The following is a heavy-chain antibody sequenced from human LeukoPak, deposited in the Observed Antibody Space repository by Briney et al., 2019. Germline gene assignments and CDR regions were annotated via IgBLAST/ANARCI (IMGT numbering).Heavy chain of an antibody. CDR1: GFIFDDYG. CDR2: INWNGGST. J-gene: IGHJ5*02. V-gene: IGHV3-20*04. Sequence: GGSLRLSCAASGFIFDDYGMSWVRQAPGKGLEWVSGINWNGGSTGYADSVKGRFTISRDNAKNSLYMQMNGLRAEDTAVYYCAKSRQQLVLVWFDPWGQGTLVTVSS. D-gene: IGHD6-13*01. CDR3: AKSRQQLVLVWFDP.